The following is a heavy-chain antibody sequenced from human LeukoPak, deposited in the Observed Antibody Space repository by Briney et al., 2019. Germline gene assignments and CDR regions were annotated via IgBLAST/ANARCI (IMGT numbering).Heavy chain of an antibody. Sequence: ASVKVSCKASGGTFISYAISWVRQAPGQGLEWMGRIIPILGIANYAQKFQGRVTITADKSTSTAYMELSSLRSEDTAVYYCARDSSSWSYSDYWGQGTLVTVSS. V-gene: IGHV1-69*04. CDR3: ARDSSSWSYSDY. CDR2: IIPILGIA. D-gene: IGHD6-13*01. J-gene: IGHJ4*02. CDR1: GGTFISYA.